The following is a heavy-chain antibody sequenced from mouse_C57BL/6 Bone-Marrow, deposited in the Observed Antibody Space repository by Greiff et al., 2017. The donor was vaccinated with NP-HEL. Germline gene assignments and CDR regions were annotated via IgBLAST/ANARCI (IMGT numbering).Heavy chain of an antibody. D-gene: IGHD1-1*01. J-gene: IGHJ4*01. CDR2: IYPGSGNT. Sequence: QVQLQQSGAELVRPGASVKLSCKASGYTFTDYYINWVKQRPGQGLEWIARIYPGSGNTYYNEKFKGKATLTAEKSSSTAYMQLSSLTSEDSAVYFCLVAPYYYAMDYWGQGTSVTVSS. CDR1: GYTFTDYY. CDR3: LVAPYYYAMDY. V-gene: IGHV1-76*01.